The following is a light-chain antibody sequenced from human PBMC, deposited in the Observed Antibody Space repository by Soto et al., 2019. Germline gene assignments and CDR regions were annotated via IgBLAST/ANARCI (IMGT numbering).Light chain of an antibody. CDR2: GAS. CDR3: QQYKKWPL. V-gene: IGKV3-15*01. J-gene: IGKJ5*01. CDR1: HSVNSH. Sequence: MMMAQCPATLSVPTAEGVTLSCRTSHSVNSHVAWYQQKPGQAPRLLLYGASTRATGIPVRFSGSGFGTEFTLTISSLQSEDFAVYYCQQYKKWPLFGQGTRLEIK.